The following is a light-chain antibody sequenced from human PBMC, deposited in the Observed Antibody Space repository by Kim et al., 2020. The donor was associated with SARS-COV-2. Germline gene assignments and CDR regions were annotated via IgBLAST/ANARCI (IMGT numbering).Light chain of an antibody. V-gene: IGKV1-27*01. J-gene: IGKJ1*01. Sequence: SVGDRVTITCRASQDISNYLAWFQLKPAKAPKLLIYAASALQPGVPSRFSGSGSGTDFTLTVTSLQPEDVATYYCQKCDSAPWTFGQGTKVDIK. CDR2: AAS. CDR3: QKCDSAPWT. CDR1: QDISNY.